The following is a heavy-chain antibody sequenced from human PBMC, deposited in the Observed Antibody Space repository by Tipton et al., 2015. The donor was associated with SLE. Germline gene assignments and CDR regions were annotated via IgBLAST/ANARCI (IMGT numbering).Heavy chain of an antibody. J-gene: IGHJ5*02. CDR1: GFTFSSYA. D-gene: IGHD6-13*01. CDR3: ARDGGYSAGGFDP. V-gene: IGHV3-30*04. CDR2: ISYDGSNK. Sequence: SLRLSCAASGFTFSSYAMHWVRQAPGKGLEWVAVISYDGSNKYYADSVKGRFTISRDNSKNTLYLQMNSLRAEDTAVYYCARDGGYSAGGFDPWGQGTLVTVSS.